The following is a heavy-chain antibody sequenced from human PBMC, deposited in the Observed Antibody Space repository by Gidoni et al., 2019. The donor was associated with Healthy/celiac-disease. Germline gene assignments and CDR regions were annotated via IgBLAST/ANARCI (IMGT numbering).Heavy chain of an antibody. CDR1: GGPFSTYA. J-gene: IGHJ6*02. V-gene: IGHV1-69*01. CDR2: IMPIFGTA. D-gene: IGHD2-2*01. Sequence: QVQLVQSGAEVKKPGSSVKVSCKASGGPFSTYAIRWVRQAPGQGLEWMGGIMPIFGTANYAQTFQGRVTITADESTSTAYMELSSLGSEDTAVYYRASNPIVVVPAASPYYYYGMDVWGQGTTVTVSS. CDR3: ASNPIVVVPAASPYYYYGMDV.